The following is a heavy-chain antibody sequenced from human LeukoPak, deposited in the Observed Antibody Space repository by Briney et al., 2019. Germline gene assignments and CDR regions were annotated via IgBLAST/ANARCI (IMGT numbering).Heavy chain of an antibody. CDR1: GFTFDDYG. CDR2: INWNGGST. D-gene: IGHD3-10*01. J-gene: IGHJ3*02. CDR3: ATRSGSYDYDAFDI. V-gene: IGHV3-20*04. Sequence: GGSLRLSCAASGFTFDDYGMSWVRQAPGKGLEWVSGINWNGGSTGYADSVKGRFTISGDNAKNSLYLQMNSLRAEDTALYYCATRSGSYDYDAFDIWGQGTMVTVSS.